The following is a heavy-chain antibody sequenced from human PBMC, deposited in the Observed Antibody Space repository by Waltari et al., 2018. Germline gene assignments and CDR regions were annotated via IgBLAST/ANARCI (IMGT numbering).Heavy chain of an antibody. CDR3: ARVQQNGIAGRWYFDL. J-gene: IGHJ2*01. Sequence: QVQLQESGPGLVKPSQTLSLTCTVSGGSISSGSYYWSWIRQPAWKGLEWIGRIYTSGSTNYNPSLKSRVTISVDTSKNQFALKLSSVTAADTAVYYCARVQQNGIAGRWYFDLWGRGTLVTVSS. D-gene: IGHD1-1*01. V-gene: IGHV4-61*02. CDR1: GGSISSGSYY. CDR2: IYTSGST.